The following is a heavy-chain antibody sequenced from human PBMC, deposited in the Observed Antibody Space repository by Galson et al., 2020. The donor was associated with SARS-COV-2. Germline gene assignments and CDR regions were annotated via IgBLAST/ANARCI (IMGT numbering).Heavy chain of an antibody. CDR1: GFMFSDHY. CDR2: TRKKANSYTT. D-gene: IGHD3-16*01. J-gene: IGHJ4*02. V-gene: IGHV3-72*01. CDR3: ARALSGGPLDY. Sequence: TGGSLRLSCAASGFMFSDHYMDWVRQAPGKGLEWVGRTRKKANSYTTEYAASVKGRFTISRDDSKNSLYLQMNSLKTEDTAVYYCARALSGGPLDYWGQGTLVTVSS.